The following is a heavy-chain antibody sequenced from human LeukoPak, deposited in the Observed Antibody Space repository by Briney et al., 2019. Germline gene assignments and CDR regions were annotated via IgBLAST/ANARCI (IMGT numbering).Heavy chain of an antibody. CDR1: GFTFNTYT. D-gene: IGHD1-26*01. J-gene: IGHJ4*02. CDR2: IGSISDYV. Sequence: PGGSLRLSCAASGFTFNTYTMNWVRQTPGKGLEWVSSIGSISDYVSYADSVKGRFTISRDNAKNSVYLQMNSLRVEDMGVYYCGNSRGRYVWGQGTLVTVSS. V-gene: IGHV3-21*01. CDR3: GNSRGRYV.